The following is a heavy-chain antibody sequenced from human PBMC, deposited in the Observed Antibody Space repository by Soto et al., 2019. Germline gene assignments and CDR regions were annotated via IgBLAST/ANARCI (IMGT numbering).Heavy chain of an antibody. CDR3: ARGEQYSGRIFDY. V-gene: IGHV6-1*01. CDR1: GDSVSSNSAG. J-gene: IGHJ4*01. Sequence: PSQTLSLTCSITGDSVSSNSAGWSWVRQSPSRGLEWLGRTYYRSKWYYEYAVSVRGRITINPDTSKNQYSLQLNSVTPEDTAVYFCARGEQYSGRIFDYWGQGTLVTVSS. D-gene: IGHD1-26*01. CDR2: TYYRSKWYY.